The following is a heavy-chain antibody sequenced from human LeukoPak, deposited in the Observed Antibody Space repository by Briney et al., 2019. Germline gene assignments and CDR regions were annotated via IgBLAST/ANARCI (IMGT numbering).Heavy chain of an antibody. Sequence: SETLSLTCNVSGGSISNYYWSWIRQPPGKGLEWIGYMYHTGHTMYNSSLKSRVTMSLDTSKNHFSLRLSSVTAADTAVYYCARLPFAPPFNYGAPETLVTFS. D-gene: IGHD2-21*01. J-gene: IGHJ4*02. CDR3: ARLPFAPPFNY. CDR1: GGSISNYY. CDR2: MYHTGHT. V-gene: IGHV4-59*08.